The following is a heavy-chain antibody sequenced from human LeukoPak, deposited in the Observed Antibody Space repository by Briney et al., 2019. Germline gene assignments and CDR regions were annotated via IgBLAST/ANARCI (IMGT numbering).Heavy chain of an antibody. V-gene: IGHV3-30*04. J-gene: IGHJ4*02. CDR2: ISYDGSTK. Sequence: GGSLRLSCAASGFTFSNYAIHWVRQAPGKGLEWVAVISYDGSTKYYADSVKGRFTISRDNSKSTLYLQMNSLRPEDTAVYYCARGADYSKSPCHYWGQGTLVTVSS. D-gene: IGHD4-11*01. CDR3: ARGADYSKSPCHY. CDR1: GFTFSNYA.